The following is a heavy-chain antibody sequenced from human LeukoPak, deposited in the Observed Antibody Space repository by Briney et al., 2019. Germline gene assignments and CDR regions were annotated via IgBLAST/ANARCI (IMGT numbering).Heavy chain of an antibody. V-gene: IGHV3-30-3*01. CDR2: ISIDGDYT. J-gene: IGHJ4*02. D-gene: IGHD3-22*01. Sequence: GRSLRLSCEASRFNLINYAMHWVRQSPVRGLEWVAMISIDGDYTSYADSLKGRFTISRDNSKNTLYLQMNSLRAEDTAVYYCAKGPYYYDSSGYSADYWGQGTLVTVSS. CDR1: RFNLINYA. CDR3: AKGPYYYDSSGYSADY.